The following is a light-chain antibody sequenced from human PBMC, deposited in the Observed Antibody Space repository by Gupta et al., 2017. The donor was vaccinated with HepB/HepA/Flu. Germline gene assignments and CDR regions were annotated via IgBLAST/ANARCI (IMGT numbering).Light chain of an antibody. Sequence: DIQMTQSPSSLSASVGDRGTITCRASREIGSDLGWNQQKPGTSPKRLIYDASRVQSGVPSRFSGSGSGTEFTLTVSRLQPEDSATYYCPQHNSSPKTFGQGTKVHIK. CDR2: DAS. J-gene: IGKJ1*01. V-gene: IGKV1-17*01. CDR1: REIGSD. CDR3: PQHNSSPKT.